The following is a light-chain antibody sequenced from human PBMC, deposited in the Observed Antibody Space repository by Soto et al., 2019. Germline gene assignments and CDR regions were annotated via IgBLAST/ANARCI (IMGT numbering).Light chain of an antibody. Sequence: QSALTQPASVSGSPGQSITISCAGTSSDIGGYEYVAWYQQHPGKAPKLIIYGVSNRPSGVSNRFSGSKSGNTASLTISGLQAEDEDDYFCYSSRSASTTFYVFGTGTKLTVL. CDR3: YSSRSASTTFYV. CDR2: GVS. CDR1: SSDIGGYEY. V-gene: IGLV2-14*03. J-gene: IGLJ1*01.